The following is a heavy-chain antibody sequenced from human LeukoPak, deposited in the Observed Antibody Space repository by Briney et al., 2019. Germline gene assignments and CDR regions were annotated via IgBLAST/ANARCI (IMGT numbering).Heavy chain of an antibody. CDR2: IYYSGST. Sequence: PSQTLSLTCTVSGGSISSGGYYWSWIRQPPGKGLEWIGYIYYSGSTNYNPSLKSRVTISVDTSKNQFSLKLSSVTAADTAVYYCARSGNYYGSGSYYNYYYGMDVWGKGTTVTVSS. V-gene: IGHV4-61*08. J-gene: IGHJ6*04. D-gene: IGHD3-10*01. CDR1: GGSISSGGYY. CDR3: ARSGNYYGSGSYYNYYYGMDV.